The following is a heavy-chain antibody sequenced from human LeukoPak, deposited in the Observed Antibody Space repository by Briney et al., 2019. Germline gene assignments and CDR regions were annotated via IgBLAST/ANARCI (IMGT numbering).Heavy chain of an antibody. CDR3: ARSHKPYSSSWYVAFDY. CDR1: GGTFSSYA. J-gene: IGHJ4*02. V-gene: IGHV1-69*05. CDR2: IIPIFGTA. D-gene: IGHD6-13*01. Sequence: SVKVSCTASGGTFSSYAISWVRQAPGQGPEWMGGIIPIFGTANYAQKFQGRVTITTDESTSTAYMELSSLRSEDTAVYYCARSHKPYSSSWYVAFDYWGQGTLVTVSS.